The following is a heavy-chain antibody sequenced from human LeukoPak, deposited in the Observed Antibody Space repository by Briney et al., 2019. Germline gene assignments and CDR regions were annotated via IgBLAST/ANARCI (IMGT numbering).Heavy chain of an antibody. V-gene: IGHV4-39*01. D-gene: IGHD3-10*01. J-gene: IGHJ4*02. CDR3: ARNYYGSGSYYIRPIDY. Sequence: PSETPSLTCTVSGGSISSSSYYWGWIRQPPGKGLEWIGSIYYSGSTYYNPSLKSRVTISVDTSKNQFSLKLSSVTAADTAVYYCARNYYGSGSYYIRPIDYWGQGTLVTVSS. CDR1: GGSISSSSYY. CDR2: IYYSGST.